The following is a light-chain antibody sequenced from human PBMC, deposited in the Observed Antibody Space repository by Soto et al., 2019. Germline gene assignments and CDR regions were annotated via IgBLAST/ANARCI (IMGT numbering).Light chain of an antibody. CDR2: GAS. CDR1: QTDRDN. CDR3: QQSNNWPYT. J-gene: IGKJ2*01. Sequence: TQSPATLSFTPGESATLSCRASQTDRDNLAWYQQKPGQAARLLIYGASTRATGIPARFSGSGSGTEFTLTIDSLQSEDFALYFCQQSNNWPYTFGQGTKLEIK. V-gene: IGKV3-15*01.